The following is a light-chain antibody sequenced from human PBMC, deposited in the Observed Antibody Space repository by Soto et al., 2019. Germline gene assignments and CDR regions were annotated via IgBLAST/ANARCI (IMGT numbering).Light chain of an antibody. J-gene: IGKJ1*01. Sequence: EIVLTXSPATLSLSXXXXXTLSCRASQSVSSYLAWYQQKPGQAHRLLIYDASNRATGIPARFSGSGSGTDFTLSISGLQPEDFAVYYCQQRSNWPPWTFGQGTKVEIK. CDR2: DAS. CDR3: QQRSNWPPWT. CDR1: QSVSSY. V-gene: IGKV3-11*01.